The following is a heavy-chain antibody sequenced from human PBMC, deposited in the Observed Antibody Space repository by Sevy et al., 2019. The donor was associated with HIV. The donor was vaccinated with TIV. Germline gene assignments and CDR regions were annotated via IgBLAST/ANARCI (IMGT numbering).Heavy chain of an antibody. CDR2: ISYDGSTE. J-gene: IGHJ6*02. Sequence: GGSLRLSCAASGFTFSDYAMHWVRQAPGKGLEWVALISYDGSTEYYGDSVKGRFTVSRDTFKSTVFRQMNSLRPEDTVVYYCARDPPATIFGVLMVDPQSYYAMDFWGQGTPVTVSS. D-gene: IGHD3-3*01. V-gene: IGHV3-30*04. CDR1: GFTFSDYA. CDR3: ARDPPATIFGVLMVDPQSYYAMDF.